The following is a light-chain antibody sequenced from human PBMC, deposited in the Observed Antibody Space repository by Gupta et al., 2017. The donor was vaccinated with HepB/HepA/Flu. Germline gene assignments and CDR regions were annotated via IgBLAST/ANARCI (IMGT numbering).Light chain of an antibody. CDR1: SSDIGAYNH. CDR2: DVI. CDR3: SSLTTKNTLL. Sequence: QSALTQPASVSGSLGQSITTSCTGTSSDIGAYNHVSWYQQHPGKAPKLMIYDVINRPSGVPNRFSGSKSGNTASLTISGLQAEDEADYYCSSLTTKNTLLFGGGTKLTVL. J-gene: IGLJ2*01. V-gene: IGLV2-14*03.